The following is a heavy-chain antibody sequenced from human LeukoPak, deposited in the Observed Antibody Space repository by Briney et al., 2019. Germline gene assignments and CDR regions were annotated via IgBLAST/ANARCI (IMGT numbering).Heavy chain of an antibody. D-gene: IGHD2-21*01. CDR1: GGSISSGSYY. CDR3: ARASWAYSPFDS. CDR2: IYTSGST. V-gene: IGHV4-61*02. Sequence: PSQTLSLTCTVSGGSISSGSYYWSWIRQPAGKGLEWIGRIYTSGSTNYNPSLKSRVTISVDTSKNQFSLKLSSVTAADTAVYYCARASWAYSPFDSWGQGTLVTVSS. J-gene: IGHJ4*02.